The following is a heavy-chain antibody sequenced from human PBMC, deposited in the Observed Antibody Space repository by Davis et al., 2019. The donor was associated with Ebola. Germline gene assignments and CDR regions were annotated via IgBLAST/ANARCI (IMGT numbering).Heavy chain of an antibody. V-gene: IGHV3-7*03. Sequence: PGGSLRLSCAASGFSFSSYWMSWVRQAPGKGLEWVASIKQDGSEKYYVDSVKGRFTISRDNAKNSLYLQMNSLRAEDTAMYYCLAYFDYWGQGTLVTVSS. J-gene: IGHJ4*02. CDR3: LAYFDY. CDR1: GFSFSSYW. CDR2: IKQDGSEK.